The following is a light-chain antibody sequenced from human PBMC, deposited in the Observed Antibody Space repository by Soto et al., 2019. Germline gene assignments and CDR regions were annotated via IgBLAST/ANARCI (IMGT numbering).Light chain of an antibody. V-gene: IGLV2-14*03. CDR3: SSYTSSLTRV. CDR1: SSDVGGYKY. CDR2: DIR. Sequence: QSALTQPASVSGSPGQSITISCTGTSSDVGGYKYVSWYQQHPGKAPKLMLYDIRNRPSGVSNRFSGSKSGNTASLTISGLQTEDEADYYCSSYTSSLTRVFGTGTKVTVL. J-gene: IGLJ1*01.